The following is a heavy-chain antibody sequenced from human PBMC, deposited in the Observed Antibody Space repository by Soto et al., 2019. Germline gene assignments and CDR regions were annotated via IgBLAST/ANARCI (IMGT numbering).Heavy chain of an antibody. J-gene: IGHJ6*03. Sequence: QVQLLQSGAEVKKPGASVKVSCKASGYTFTNYGITWVRQAPGQGLEWRGWISAYNGNTHYTQRLQGRVTMTTDTSMSTAYMELRGLRSDDTDVDYCARVRQLVVYFYYYMDVWGKGTTVTVSS. V-gene: IGHV1-18*01. CDR2: ISAYNGNT. CDR3: ARVRQLVVYFYYYMDV. D-gene: IGHD6-6*01. CDR1: GYTFTNYG.